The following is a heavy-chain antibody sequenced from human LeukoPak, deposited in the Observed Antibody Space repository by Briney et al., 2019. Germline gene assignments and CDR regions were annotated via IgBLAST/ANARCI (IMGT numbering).Heavy chain of an antibody. CDR3: ATTDDFWSGSHAFDI. CDR2: ISAYNGAT. Sequence: ASVKVSCKASGYTFTSYGITWVRQAPGQGLEWMGWISAYNGATEYAQNLQGRVTMSTDTSTSTAYMELRSLISDDTAVYYCATTDDFWSGSHAFDIWGQGTMVTVSS. CDR1: GYTFTSYG. V-gene: IGHV1-18*04. D-gene: IGHD3-3*01. J-gene: IGHJ3*02.